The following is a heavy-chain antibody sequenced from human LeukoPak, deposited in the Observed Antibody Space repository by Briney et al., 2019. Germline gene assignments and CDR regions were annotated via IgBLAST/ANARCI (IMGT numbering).Heavy chain of an antibody. CDR3: ATEIQNIAGRVY. J-gene: IGHJ4*02. Sequence: SETLSLTCTVSGYSISSGYYWAWIRQPPGKGLEWIGIIYHTGITYYNRSLKSRVTISIDTSKNQFSLRLSSVTAADTAVYYCATEIQNIAGRVYWGQGTLVTVSS. D-gene: IGHD6-6*01. CDR2: IYHTGIT. CDR1: GYSISSGYY. V-gene: IGHV4-38-2*02.